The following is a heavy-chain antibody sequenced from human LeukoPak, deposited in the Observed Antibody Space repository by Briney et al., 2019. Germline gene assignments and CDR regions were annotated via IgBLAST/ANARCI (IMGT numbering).Heavy chain of an antibody. CDR3: AKAQGPGIAVAGIDY. CDR2: ISSSSSYI. J-gene: IGHJ4*02. CDR1: GFTFSSHS. V-gene: IGHV3-21*04. D-gene: IGHD6-19*01. Sequence: GGSLRLSCAASGFTFSSHSMNWVRQAPGKGLEWVSSISSSSSYIYYADSVKGRFTISRDNAKKSLYLQMNSLRAEDTAVYYCAKAQGPGIAVAGIDYWGQGTLVTVSS.